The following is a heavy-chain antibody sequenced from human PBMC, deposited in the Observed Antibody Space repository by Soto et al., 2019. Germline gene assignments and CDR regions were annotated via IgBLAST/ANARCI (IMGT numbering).Heavy chain of an antibody. CDR1: GYTFTGYY. J-gene: IGHJ6*02. CDR2: INPNSGGT. Sequence: GASVKVSCKASGYTFTGYYMHWVRQAPGQGLEWMGWINPNSGGTNYAQKFQGWVTMTRDTSISTAYMELSRLRSDDTAVYYCARGKLSSGSLYYYYGMDVWGQGTTVTVSS. D-gene: IGHD3-22*01. V-gene: IGHV1-2*04. CDR3: ARGKLSSGSLYYYYGMDV.